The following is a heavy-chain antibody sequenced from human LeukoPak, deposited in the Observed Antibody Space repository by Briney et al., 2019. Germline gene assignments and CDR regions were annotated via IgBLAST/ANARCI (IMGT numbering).Heavy chain of an antibody. Sequence: ESGPTLVKPTQTLTLTCTFSGFSLSTSGVGVGWIRQPPGKALEWLAFIFWDDDKRYSPSLKSRLTITKDTPKNQVVLTMTNLDPVDTATYYCAHRPHYSGSGSYSFQHWGQGTLVTVSS. J-gene: IGHJ1*01. CDR1: GFSLSTSGVG. CDR2: IFWDDDK. CDR3: AHRPHYSGSGSYSFQH. V-gene: IGHV2-5*02. D-gene: IGHD3-10*01.